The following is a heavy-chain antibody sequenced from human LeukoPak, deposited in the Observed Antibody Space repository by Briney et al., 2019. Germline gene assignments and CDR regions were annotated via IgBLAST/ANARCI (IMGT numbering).Heavy chain of an antibody. V-gene: IGHV1-18*01. D-gene: IGHD2-15*01. CDR2: ISAYNGNT. CDR1: GYTFTSYG. Sequence: GASVKVSCKASGYTFTSYGISWVRQAPGQGLEWMGWISAYNGNTNYAQKLQGRVTMTTDTSTSTAYMELRSLRSDDKAVYYCASATNYCSGGSCYHYKTNNGAFDIWGKGTTVTVSS. CDR3: ASATNYCSGGSCYHYKTNNGAFDI. J-gene: IGHJ6*04.